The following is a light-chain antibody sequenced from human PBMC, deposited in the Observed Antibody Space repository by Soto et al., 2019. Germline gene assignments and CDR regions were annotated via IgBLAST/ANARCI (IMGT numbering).Light chain of an antibody. V-gene: IGKV1-5*01. Sequence: DIQMTQSPSTLSGSVGDRVTITSRASQTISSWLAWYQQKPGRAPKLLIFDASSLERGVPSRFSGSGSGTEFRPTISSLQPDDFATYYCQQYKAFGQGTKVDIK. CDR1: QTISSW. J-gene: IGKJ1*01. CDR2: DAS. CDR3: QQYKA.